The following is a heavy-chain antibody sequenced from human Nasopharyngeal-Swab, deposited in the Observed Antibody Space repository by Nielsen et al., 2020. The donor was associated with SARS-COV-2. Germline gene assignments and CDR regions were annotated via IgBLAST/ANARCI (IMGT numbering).Heavy chain of an antibody. V-gene: IGHV3-23*01. CDR3: ARLTANYYDSSGYQNFDY. CDR2: ISGSGGST. Sequence: GRQAPGKGLAWVSAISGSGGSTYYADSVKGRFTISRDNSKNTLYLQMNSLRAEDTVVYYCARLTANYYDSSGYQNFDYWGQGTLVTVSS. D-gene: IGHD3-22*01. J-gene: IGHJ4*02.